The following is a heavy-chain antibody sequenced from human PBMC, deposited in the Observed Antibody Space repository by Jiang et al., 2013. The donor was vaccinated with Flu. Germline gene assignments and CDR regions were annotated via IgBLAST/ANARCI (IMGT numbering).Heavy chain of an antibody. CDR3: ARRASGGGASTFDI. V-gene: IGHV4-39*07. D-gene: IGHD2-15*01. CDR1: GGSIDIIDYY. Sequence: LLKPSETLSLMCTVSGGSIDIIDYYWAWIRQTPGKGLEWVANVYYSGTSYYNPSVKSRATISVDTSKNQFSLKLYSMTAADTAIYYCARRASGGGASTFDIWGQGTMVTVSS. CDR2: VYYSGTS. J-gene: IGHJ3*02.